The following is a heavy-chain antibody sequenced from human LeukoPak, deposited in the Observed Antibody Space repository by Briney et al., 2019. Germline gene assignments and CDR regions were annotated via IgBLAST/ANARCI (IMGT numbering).Heavy chain of an antibody. CDR3: ARAYYYDHNWFDP. Sequence: GASVKVSCKATGYTFTNYGISWVRQAPGQGLEWLGWISPYNGNTNSAQKLQGRVTVTTDTSTSTAYMELRSLRSDDTAVYYCARAYYYDHNWFDPWGQGTLVTVSS. CDR2: ISPYNGNT. CDR1: GYTFTNYG. J-gene: IGHJ5*02. V-gene: IGHV1-18*01. D-gene: IGHD3-22*01.